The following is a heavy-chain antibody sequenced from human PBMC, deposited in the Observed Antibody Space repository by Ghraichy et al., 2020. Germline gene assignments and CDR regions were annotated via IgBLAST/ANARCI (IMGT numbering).Heavy chain of an antibody. CDR1: GGSIGTSY. Sequence: SETLSLTCTVSGGSIGTSYWSWIWQPPGKGLEWIGYIYYSGSTNNSPSLKSRVSISVDRSKNQFSLNLNSVTAVDTAVYYCARYSSSWNWFAPWCTGILVTVS. CDR3: ARYSSSWNWFAP. J-gene: IGHJ5*02. D-gene: IGHD6-13*01. CDR2: IYYSGST. V-gene: IGHV4-59*01.